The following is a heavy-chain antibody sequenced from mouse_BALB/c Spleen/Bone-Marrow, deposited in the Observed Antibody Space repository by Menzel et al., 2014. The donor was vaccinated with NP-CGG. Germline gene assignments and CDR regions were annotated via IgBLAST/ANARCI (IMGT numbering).Heavy chain of an antibody. J-gene: IGHJ4*01. Sequence: VQLQQPGAELVKPGASVKLSCTASGFNIKDTYMHWVKQRPEQGLEWIGRIDNENGNTKYDPKFPVKATITADTSSITTYLQRGSVTAEDTAVYYRARCEYYSMDYWGQGTSVTVSS. CDR1: GFNIKDTY. CDR2: IDNENGNT. CDR3: ARCEYYSMDY. V-gene: IGHV14-3*02.